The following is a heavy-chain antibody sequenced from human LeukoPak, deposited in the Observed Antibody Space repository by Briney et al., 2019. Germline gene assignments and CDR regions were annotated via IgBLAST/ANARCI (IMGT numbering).Heavy chain of an antibody. Sequence: ASVKVSCKASGYTFTSYDINWVRQATGQGLEWMGWMNPNSGNTGYAQKFQGRVTMTRNTSISTAYMELSSLRSEDTAVYYCARAARIRGSSWPPLAYWGQGTLVTVSS. D-gene: IGHD6-13*01. CDR2: MNPNSGNT. CDR3: ARAARIRGSSWPPLAY. J-gene: IGHJ4*02. V-gene: IGHV1-8*01. CDR1: GYTFTSYD.